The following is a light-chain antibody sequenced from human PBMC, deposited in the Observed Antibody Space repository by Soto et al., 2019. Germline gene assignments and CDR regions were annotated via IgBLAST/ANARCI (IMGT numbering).Light chain of an antibody. CDR1: QSVSSSN. CDR2: DAS. J-gene: IGKJ2*01. Sequence: EIVLTQSPATLSSSPGERATLSCGASQSVSSSNLAWYQQRPGLAPRLLIYDASSRASGIPDRFSGSGSGTGFTLTISRLEPEDFAVYYCQHYGGSPPYTFGQGTKLEIK. CDR3: QHYGGSPPYT. V-gene: IGKV3D-20*01.